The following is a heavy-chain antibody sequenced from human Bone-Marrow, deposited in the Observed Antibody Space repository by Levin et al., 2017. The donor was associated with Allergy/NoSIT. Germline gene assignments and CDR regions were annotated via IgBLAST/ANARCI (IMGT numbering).Heavy chain of an antibody. J-gene: IGHJ5*02. CDR2: IYISGST. Sequence: SETLSLTCTVSGDSVSSRSYFWSWIRQPPGQGLEWLGYIYISGSTNYSPSLQGRVSISLDTSKNQFSLNLSPVTDADTAVYYCVAGGSYVVPPPRPRWFDPWGQGILVTVSS. CDR1: GDSVSSRSYF. V-gene: IGHV4-61*01. D-gene: IGHD3-16*01. CDR3: VAGGSYVVPPPRPRWFDP.